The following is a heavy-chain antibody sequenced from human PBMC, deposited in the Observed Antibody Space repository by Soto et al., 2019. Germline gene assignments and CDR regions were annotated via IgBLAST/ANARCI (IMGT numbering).Heavy chain of an antibody. CDR3: ARDYYGSGSYYNWFDP. CDR2: IYYSGST. CDR1: GGSISSYY. J-gene: IGHJ5*02. V-gene: IGHV4-59*12. D-gene: IGHD3-10*01. Sequence: SETLSLTCTVSGGSISSYYWSWIRQPPGKGLEWIGYIYYSGSTNYNPSLKSRVTISVDTSKNQFSLKLSSVTAADTAVYYCARDYYGSGSYYNWFDPWGQGTLVTVSS.